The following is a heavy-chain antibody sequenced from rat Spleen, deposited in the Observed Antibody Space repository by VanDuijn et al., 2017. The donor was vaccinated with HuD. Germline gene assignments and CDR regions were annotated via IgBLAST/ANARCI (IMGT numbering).Heavy chain of an antibody. CDR2: ITSGGSNT. CDR1: GFTFSPFA. J-gene: IGHJ2*01. V-gene: IGHV5-7*01. CDR3: ARQSVFDY. Sequence: EVQLVESGGGLVQPGRSLKLSCAASGFTFSPFAMAWVRQAPKKGLEWVATITSGGSNTYYPDSVKGRFTISRDNAKSTLYLQMDSLRSEDTATYYCARQSVFDYWGQGVMVTVSS.